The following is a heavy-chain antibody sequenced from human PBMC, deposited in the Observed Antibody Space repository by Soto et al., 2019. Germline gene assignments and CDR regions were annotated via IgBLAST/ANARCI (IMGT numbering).Heavy chain of an antibody. Sequence: QVQLQESGPGLVKPSETLSLTCNVSGGSMSRYYWSWIRQPAGRGLEWIGRVWTSGSTNYNPSLKGRVTMSIDTSNNHFSLKLNSVTAADTAVYYCARTVGAAYYFDFWGQGPLVTVSS. CDR1: GGSMSRYY. V-gene: IGHV4-4*07. CDR3: ARTVGAAYYFDF. J-gene: IGHJ4*02. CDR2: VWTSGST. D-gene: IGHD1-26*01.